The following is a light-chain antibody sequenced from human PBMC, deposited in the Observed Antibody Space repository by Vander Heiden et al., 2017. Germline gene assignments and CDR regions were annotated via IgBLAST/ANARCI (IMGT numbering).Light chain of an antibody. CDR2: DAS. CDR1: HGISSA. Sequence: AIQLTQSPPSLSASVGDRVTITCRASHGISSALAWYQQKPGKAPKLLIYDASSLESGVPSRCSGSGSGTYFTLTSSSLQPEDFATYYCQQVNSYPLTFGGGTKVEIK. V-gene: IGKV1-13*02. CDR3: QQVNSYPLT. J-gene: IGKJ4*01.